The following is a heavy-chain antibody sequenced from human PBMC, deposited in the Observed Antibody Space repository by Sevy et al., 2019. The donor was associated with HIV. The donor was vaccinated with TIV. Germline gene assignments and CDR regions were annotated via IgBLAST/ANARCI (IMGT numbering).Heavy chain of an antibody. D-gene: IGHD3-22*01. CDR1: GFTFSDYY. J-gene: IGHJ5*02. CDR2: ISRRGSTI. CDR3: ERENTMIEEHGWFDP. Sequence: GGSLRLSCAASGFTFSDYYMSWIRQAPGKGLEWISYISRRGSTIYNADSVKGRFTISKDNAKSSLYLQMNSLRAEDTAVYFCERENTMIEEHGWFDPWGQGTLVTVSS. V-gene: IGHV3-11*01.